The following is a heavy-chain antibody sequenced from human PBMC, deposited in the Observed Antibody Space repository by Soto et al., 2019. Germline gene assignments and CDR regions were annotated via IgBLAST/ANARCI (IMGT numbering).Heavy chain of an antibody. CDR2: ISWNSGSI. D-gene: IGHD5-12*01. CDR3: AKDIATNDYYYYYMDV. Sequence: PGGSLRLSCAASGFTFDDYAMHWVRQAPGKGLEWVSGISWNSGSIGYADSVKGRFTISRDNAKNSLYLQMNSLRAEDTALYYCAKDIATNDYYYYYMDVWGKGTTVTVSS. J-gene: IGHJ6*03. CDR1: GFTFDDYA. V-gene: IGHV3-9*01.